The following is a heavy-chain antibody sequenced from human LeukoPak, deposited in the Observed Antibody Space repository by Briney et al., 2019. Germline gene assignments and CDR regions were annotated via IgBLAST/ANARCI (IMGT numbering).Heavy chain of an antibody. J-gene: IGHJ3*01. V-gene: IGHV4-31*02. Sequence: SQTLSLTCTVSGDSVLSGGYFWTWIRQHPGKGLEWIGYISKAGNTYYSPSLKSRVTISIDTSKNQFSLRLTSVTAADTAVYYCARDEGPYYDNSGSDAFDVWGLGTLVTVSS. CDR3: ARDEGPYYDNSGSDAFDV. D-gene: IGHD3-22*01. CDR1: GDSVLSGGYF. CDR2: ISKAGNT.